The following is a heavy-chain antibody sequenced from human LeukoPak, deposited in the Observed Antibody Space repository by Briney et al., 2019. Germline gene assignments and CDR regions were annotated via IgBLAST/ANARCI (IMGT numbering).Heavy chain of an antibody. CDR2: INPNSGGT. J-gene: IGHJ4*02. D-gene: IGHD3-16*01. V-gene: IGHV1-2*02. CDR1: GYTFTGYY. CDR3: ARENWGNGYPIDY. Sequence: GASVKVSCKASGYTFTGYYMHWVRQAPGQGLEWMGWINPNSGGTNYAQKFQGRVTMTRDTSISTAYMELSRLRSDDTAVYYCARENWGNGYPIDYWGQGTLVTVSS.